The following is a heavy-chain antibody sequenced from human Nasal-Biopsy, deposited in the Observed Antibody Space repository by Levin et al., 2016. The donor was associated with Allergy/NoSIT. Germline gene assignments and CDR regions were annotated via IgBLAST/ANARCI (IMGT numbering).Heavy chain of an antibody. CDR1: GASLTSYY. J-gene: IGHJ4*02. CDR3: ARGAFEGPYYFDF. CDR2: IYYRGNT. V-gene: IGHV4-59*01. Sequence: SETLSLTCTVSGASLTSYYWSWVRQPPGRGLEWIGYIYYRGNTHYSPSFKSRVIMSVDTFRKKFSLNLNSVTAADTAVYYCARGAFEGPYYFDFWGQGNLVTVSS. D-gene: IGHD3-9*01.